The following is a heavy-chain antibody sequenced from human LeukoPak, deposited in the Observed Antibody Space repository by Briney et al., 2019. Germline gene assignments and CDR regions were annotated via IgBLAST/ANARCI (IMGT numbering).Heavy chain of an antibody. CDR3: ARVAVGYYGSGSPLYYYYGIDV. J-gene: IGHJ6*04. Sequence: GGSLRLSCAASGFTFSSYWMSWVRQAPGKGLEWVANIKQDGSEEYYVDSVKGRFTISRDNAKNSLYLQMNSLRAEDTAVYYCARVAVGYYGSGSPLYYYYGIDVWGKGTTVTVSS. D-gene: IGHD3-10*01. CDR2: IKQDGSEE. CDR1: GFTFSSYW. V-gene: IGHV3-7*03.